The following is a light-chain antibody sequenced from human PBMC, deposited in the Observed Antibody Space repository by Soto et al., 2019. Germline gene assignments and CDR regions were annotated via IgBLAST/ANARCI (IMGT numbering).Light chain of an antibody. CDR2: DVS. J-gene: IGLJ3*02. V-gene: IGLV2-14*01. Sequence: QSALTQPASVSGSPGQSITISCTGTSSHVGDYNYVSWYQQHPGKAPKLMIYDVSNRPSGVSNRVSGSKSGNTASLPISGLQAEDEADYYCSSYTSSSTVERVFGGGTKVTVL. CDR1: SSHVGDYNY. CDR3: SSYTSSSTVERV.